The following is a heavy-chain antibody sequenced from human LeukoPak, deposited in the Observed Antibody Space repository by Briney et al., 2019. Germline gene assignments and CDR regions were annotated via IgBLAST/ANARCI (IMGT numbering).Heavy chain of an antibody. CDR3: ARAYYYDSSGNDAFDI. V-gene: IGHV4-34*01. J-gene: IGHJ3*02. Sequence: SETLSLTCAVYGGSFSGYYWSWIRQPPGKGLEWIGEINHSGSTNYNPSLKSRVTISVGTSKNQFSLKLSSVTAADTAVYYCARAYYYDSSGNDAFDIWGQGTMVTVSS. D-gene: IGHD3-22*01. CDR1: GGSFSGYY. CDR2: INHSGST.